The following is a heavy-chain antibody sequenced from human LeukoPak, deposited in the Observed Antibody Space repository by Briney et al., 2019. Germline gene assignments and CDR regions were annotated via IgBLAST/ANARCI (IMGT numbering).Heavy chain of an antibody. Sequence: ESGGSLRLSCTGSGFTFSNAWMSWVRQAPGKGLEWVGRIKSRADGGSTYYADSVKGRFTISRDNSKNTLYLQMNSLRAEDTAVYYCARGITMLRGVISYFDYWGQGTLVTVSS. J-gene: IGHJ4*02. D-gene: IGHD3-10*01. CDR1: GFTFSNAW. CDR2: IKSRADGGST. V-gene: IGHV3-15*06. CDR3: ARGITMLRGVISYFDY.